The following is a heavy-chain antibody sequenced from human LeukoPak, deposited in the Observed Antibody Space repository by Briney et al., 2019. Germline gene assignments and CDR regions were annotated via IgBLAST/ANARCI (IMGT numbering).Heavy chain of an antibody. CDR1: GFTFSSYS. Sequence: PGRSLRLSCAASGFTFSSYSMNWVRQAPGKGLEWVSSISSSSSYIYYADSVKGRFTISRDNAKNSLYLQMNSLRAEDTAVYYCARDDDYGDYGDAFDIWGQGTMVTVSS. CDR2: ISSSSSYI. CDR3: ARDDDYGDYGDAFDI. J-gene: IGHJ3*02. D-gene: IGHD4-17*01. V-gene: IGHV3-21*01.